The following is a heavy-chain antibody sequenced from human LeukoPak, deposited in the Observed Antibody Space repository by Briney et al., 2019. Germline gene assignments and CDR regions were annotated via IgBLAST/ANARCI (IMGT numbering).Heavy chain of an antibody. D-gene: IGHD1-26*01. J-gene: IGHJ4*02. CDR3: ARDSGGYPGHFDY. CDR2: LHSDGSNT. CDR1: GFTFSSYS. V-gene: IGHV3-74*01. Sequence: GGSLRLSCAASGFTFSSYSMNWVRQAPGKGQVWISRLHSDGSNTDYADSVKGRFTISRDNAKNTLYLQMNSLSAEDTAVYYCARDSGGYPGHFDYWGQGTLVTVSS.